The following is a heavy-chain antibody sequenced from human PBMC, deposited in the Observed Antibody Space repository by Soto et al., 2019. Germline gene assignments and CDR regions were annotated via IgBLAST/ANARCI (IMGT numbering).Heavy chain of an antibody. V-gene: IGHV3-33*01. J-gene: IGHJ6*02. CDR3: ARDDIPGRAVATYGMDV. CDR2: IWYDGSNE. D-gene: IGHD6-19*01. Sequence: GGSLRLSCAASGFIFSNFGMHWVRQAPGKGLEWVAVIWYDGSNEYYADSVKGRFTISKDNSKNTLYLQMNSLRAEDTAVYYCARDDIPGRAVATYGMDVWGQGTTVTVSS. CDR1: GFIFSNFG.